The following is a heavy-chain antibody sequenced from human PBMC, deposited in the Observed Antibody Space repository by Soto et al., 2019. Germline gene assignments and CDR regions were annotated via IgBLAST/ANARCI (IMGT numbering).Heavy chain of an antibody. Sequence: EVQLVESGGGLVQPGRSLRLSCAASGFTFDDYAMHWVRQAPGKGREWVSGISWNSGSIGYADSVKGRFTISRDNAKNSLYLQMNSLRAEDTALYYCAKDLEDIAGGVDVWGKGTTVTVSS. J-gene: IGHJ6*04. CDR3: AKDLEDIAGGVDV. CDR2: ISWNSGSI. D-gene: IGHD2-15*01. V-gene: IGHV3-9*01. CDR1: GFTFDDYA.